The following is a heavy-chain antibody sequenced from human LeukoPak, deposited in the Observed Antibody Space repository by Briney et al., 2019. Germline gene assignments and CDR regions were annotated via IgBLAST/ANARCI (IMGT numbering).Heavy chain of an antibody. D-gene: IGHD6-19*01. J-gene: IGHJ6*02. CDR1: GYTFTGYY. V-gene: IGHV1-2*02. CDR2: INPNSGGT. CDR3: AREWVADYYYYGWDV. Sequence: ASVKVSCKASGYTFTGYYMHWVRQAPGQGLEWMGWINPNSGGTNYAQKFQGRVTMTRDTSISTAYMELSRLRSDDTAVYYCAREWVADYYYYGWDVGAQGTRDTVPS.